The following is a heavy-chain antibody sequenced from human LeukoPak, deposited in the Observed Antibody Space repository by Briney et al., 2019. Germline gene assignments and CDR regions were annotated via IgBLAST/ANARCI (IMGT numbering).Heavy chain of an antibody. Sequence: ASVKVSCKASGYTFTSYYMHWVRQAPGQGLEWMGIINPSGGSTSYARKFQGRVTMTRDTSTSTVYMELSSLRSEDTAVYYCARGGLISFLVAVGATTLDYWGQGTLVTVSS. V-gene: IGHV1-46*01. CDR1: GYTFTSYY. J-gene: IGHJ4*02. CDR3: ARGGLISFLVAVGATTLDY. D-gene: IGHD1-26*01. CDR2: INPSGGST.